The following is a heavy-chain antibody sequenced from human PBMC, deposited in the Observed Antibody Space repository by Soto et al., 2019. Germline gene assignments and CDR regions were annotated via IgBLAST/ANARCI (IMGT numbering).Heavy chain of an antibody. CDR3: AKANNGSYFDY. Sequence: QVQLVESGGGVVQPGRSLRLSCAASGFTFSSYAMHWVRQAPGKGLEWVAVISYDGSNKYYADFVKGRFTISRDNSKNTLYLQMSSLRADHTAVYYCAKANNGSYFDYWGQGTLVTVSS. J-gene: IGHJ4*02. V-gene: IGHV3-30-3*01. CDR1: GFTFSSYA. CDR2: ISYDGSNK. D-gene: IGHD2-8*01.